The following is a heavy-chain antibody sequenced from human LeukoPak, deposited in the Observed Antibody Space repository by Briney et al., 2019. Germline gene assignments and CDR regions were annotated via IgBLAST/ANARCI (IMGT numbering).Heavy chain of an antibody. J-gene: IGHJ6*02. CDR2: IIPIFGSA. Sequence: SVKVSCKASGGTFSSYAISWVRQAPGQGLEWMGGIIPIFGSANYAQKFQGRVTITADESTSTAYMELSSLRSEDTAVYYCARALPDIAVAGTYYYYGMDVWGQGTTVTVSS. CDR1: GGTFSSYA. CDR3: ARALPDIAVAGTYYYYGMDV. V-gene: IGHV1-69*13. D-gene: IGHD6-19*01.